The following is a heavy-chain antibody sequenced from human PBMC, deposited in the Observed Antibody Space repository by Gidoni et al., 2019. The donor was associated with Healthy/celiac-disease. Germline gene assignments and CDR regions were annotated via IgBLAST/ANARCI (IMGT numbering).Heavy chain of an antibody. CDR1: GGSISSYY. CDR3: ASAGATVTSHFDY. J-gene: IGHJ4*02. Sequence: QVQLQASGPGLVKPSETLSLTCTVSGGSISSYYWSWIRQPPGKGLEWIGYIYYSGSTNYNPSLKSRVTISVDTSKNQFSLKLSSVTAADTAVYYCASAGATVTSHFDYWGQGTLVTVSS. CDR2: IYYSGST. V-gene: IGHV4-59*01. D-gene: IGHD4-17*01.